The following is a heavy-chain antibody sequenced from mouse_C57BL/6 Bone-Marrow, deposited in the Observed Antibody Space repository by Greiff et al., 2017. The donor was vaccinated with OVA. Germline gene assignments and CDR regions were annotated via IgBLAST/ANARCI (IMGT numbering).Heavy chain of an antibody. V-gene: IGHV2-6-1*01. Sequence: VKLMESGPGLVAPSQSLSITCTVSGFSLTSYGVHWVRQPPGKGLEWLVVIWSDGGTTYYSALISRLSISTDNSKSQVFLKMNSRQTDDTAMYYCARHGGYGSSFYYAMDYWGQGTSVTVSS. J-gene: IGHJ4*01. CDR1: GFSLTSYG. CDR3: ARHGGYGSSFYYAMDY. CDR2: IWSDGGT. D-gene: IGHD1-1*01.